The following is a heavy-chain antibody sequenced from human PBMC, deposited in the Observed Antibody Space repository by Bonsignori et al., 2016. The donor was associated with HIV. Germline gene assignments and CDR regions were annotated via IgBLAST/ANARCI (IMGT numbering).Heavy chain of an antibody. D-gene: IGHD3-10*01. CDR1: GFSFSSYA. J-gene: IGHJ4*01. CDR3: VKGLGSNSYLPDY. Sequence: QVQLVESGGGVVQPGGSLRLSCAASGFSFSSYAMYWVRQTPGKGLEWVALIQNDGSNIYYADSVKGRFTISRDNSKNTLYVQMNSLRVEDTAVYYCVKGLGSNSYLPDYWG. V-gene: IGHV3-30*02. CDR2: IQNDGSNI.